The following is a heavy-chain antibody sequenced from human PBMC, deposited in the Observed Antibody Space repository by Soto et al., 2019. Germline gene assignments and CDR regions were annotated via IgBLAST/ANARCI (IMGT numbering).Heavy chain of an antibody. D-gene: IGHD3-10*01. J-gene: IGHJ4*02. V-gene: IGHV4-34*01. Sequence: PSETLSLTCTVSGGSVSTYYWSWIRQPPGKGLEWIGEINHSGSTNYNPSLKSRVTISVDTSKNQFSLKLSSVTDADTAVYYCARGYGRIFEYLGQGTRVTVTS. CDR2: INHSGST. CDR1: GGSVSTYY. CDR3: ARGYGRIFEY.